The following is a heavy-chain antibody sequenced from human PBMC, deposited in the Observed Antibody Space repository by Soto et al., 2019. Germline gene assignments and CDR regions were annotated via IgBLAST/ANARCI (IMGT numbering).Heavy chain of an antibody. CDR1: GGSISSSSYY. D-gene: IGHD3-3*01. Sequence: PSETLSLTCTVSGGSISSSSYYWGWIRQPPGKGLEWIGSSDYSGSTYYNPSLKSLVTISDDTYKNQFSQKLSSVTAADTAVYYCARHGVTVNQYYDLCSGYPYYYSGMDVWGQGTTVTVYS. V-gene: IGHV4-39*01. J-gene: IGHJ6*02. CDR3: ARHGVTVNQYYDLCSGYPYYYSGMDV. CDR2: SDYSGST.